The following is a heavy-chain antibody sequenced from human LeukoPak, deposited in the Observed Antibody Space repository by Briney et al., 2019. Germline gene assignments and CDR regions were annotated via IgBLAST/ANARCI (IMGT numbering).Heavy chain of an antibody. CDR3: ARDPPSCSSTSCYAGTRGFDY. J-gene: IGHJ4*02. V-gene: IGHV1-46*01. CDR1: GYTFSNYC. D-gene: IGHD2-2*01. CDR2: INPSGGST. Sequence: ASVKVSCKASGYTFSNYCMHWVRQAPGQGLEWMGIINPSGGSTSYAQKFQGRVTMTRDMSTSTVYMELSSLRSEDTAVYYCARDPPSCSSTSCYAGTRGFDYWGQGTLVTVSS.